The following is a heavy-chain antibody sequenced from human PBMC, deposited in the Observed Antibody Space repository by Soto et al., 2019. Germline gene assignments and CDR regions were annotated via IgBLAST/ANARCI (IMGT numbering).Heavy chain of an antibody. Sequence: EVQLVESGGGLVQPGGSLRLSCAASGFTFSRYCLHWFRQAPGKGRVWVSGINSDGSSTSYADSVKGRFTISRENAKNTLYLQMNSLRAEDTAVYYCARGRGGYGGNFTPEYYFDYWGQGTLVTVSS. CDR1: GFTFSRYC. CDR3: ARGRGGYGGNFTPEYYFDY. D-gene: IGHD3-3*01. CDR2: INSDGSST. J-gene: IGHJ4*02. V-gene: IGHV3-74*01.